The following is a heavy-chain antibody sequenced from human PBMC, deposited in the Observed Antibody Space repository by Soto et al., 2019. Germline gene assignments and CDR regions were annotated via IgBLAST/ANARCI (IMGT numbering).Heavy chain of an antibody. V-gene: IGHV5-51*01. CDR1: GYSFTSYW. J-gene: IGHJ3*02. CDR2: IYPGDSDT. CDR3: ARKTAADTHAFDI. Sequence: LGESLKISCKGSGYSFTSYWIGWVRQMPGKGLEWMGIIYPGDSDTRYSPSFQGQVTVSADKSISTAYLQWSSLKASDTAMYYCARKTAADTHAFDIWGQGTMVTVSS. D-gene: IGHD6-13*01.